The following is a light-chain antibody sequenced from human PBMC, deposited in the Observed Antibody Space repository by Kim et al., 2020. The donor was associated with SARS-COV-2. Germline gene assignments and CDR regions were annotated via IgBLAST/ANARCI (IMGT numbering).Light chain of an antibody. CDR1: SSGVGGYDY. V-gene: IGLV2-11*01. CDR2: DVS. J-gene: IGLJ3*02. CDR3: CSYAGSYTFWV. Sequence: QSVTTSCTGTSSGVGGYDYVSWYQQYPGKAPKRMIYDVSKRPSGVPDRFSGSKSGNTASLTISGLQAEDEADYYCCSYAGSYTFWVFGGGTQLTVL.